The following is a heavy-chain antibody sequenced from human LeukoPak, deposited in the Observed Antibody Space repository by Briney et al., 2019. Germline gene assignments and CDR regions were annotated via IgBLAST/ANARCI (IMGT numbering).Heavy chain of an antibody. CDR2: ISASGGDT. CDR3: AKETLYCSGGSCYYTGGYDF. CDR1: GFTFSRFA. V-gene: IGHV3-23*01. D-gene: IGHD2-15*01. Sequence: GGSLRLSCAVSGFTFSRFAMNWVRQAPGKGLEWVSSISASGGDTYYADSVKGRFTISRDNSKNTLYLQMNSLRAEDTAVYYCAKETLYCSGGSCYYTGGYDFWGRGNLVSVSS. J-gene: IGHJ4*02.